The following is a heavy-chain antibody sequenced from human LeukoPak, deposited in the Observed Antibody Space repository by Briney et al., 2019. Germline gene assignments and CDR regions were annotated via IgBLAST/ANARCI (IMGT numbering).Heavy chain of an antibody. CDR3: ARGKRQVITIFGVVINRDYYYYGMDV. D-gene: IGHD3-3*01. J-gene: IGHJ6*02. CDR1: GYTFTSYD. CDR2: MNPNRGNT. Sequence: ASVKVSCKASGYTFTSYDINWVRQATGQGLEWMGWMNPNRGNTGYAQKFQGRVTMTRNTSISTAYMELSSLRSEDTAVYYCARGKRQVITIFGVVINRDYYYYGMDVWGQGTTVTVSS. V-gene: IGHV1-8*01.